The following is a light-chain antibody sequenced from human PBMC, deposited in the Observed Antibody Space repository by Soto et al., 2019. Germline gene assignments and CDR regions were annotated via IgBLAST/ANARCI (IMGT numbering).Light chain of an antibody. CDR1: QRVSRN. J-gene: IGKJ1*01. Sequence: EIKLTQSPATLSLSPGDSATLSCRASQRVSRNVAWYQQKPGQAPRLLISGASTGAAGVPARFNGDGSGTEFTLTISSLQSEDFAIYYCQQYNNWPRTFGQGTKVEI. CDR3: QQYNNWPRT. V-gene: IGKV3D-15*01. CDR2: GAS.